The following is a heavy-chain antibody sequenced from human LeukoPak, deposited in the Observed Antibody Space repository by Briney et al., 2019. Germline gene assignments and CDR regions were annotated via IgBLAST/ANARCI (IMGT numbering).Heavy chain of an antibody. J-gene: IGHJ4*02. V-gene: IGHV1-24*01. CDR3: ATGPFGSTSCYN. CDR2: FDPEDGET. Sequence: ASVKVSCKVSGYTLTELSMDWVRQAHGQGLEWMGGFDPEDGETIYAQKFQGRVTMTEDTSTDTAYMELSSLRSEDTAVYYCATGPFGSTSCYNWGQGTLVTVSS. CDR1: GYTLTELS. D-gene: IGHD2-2*02.